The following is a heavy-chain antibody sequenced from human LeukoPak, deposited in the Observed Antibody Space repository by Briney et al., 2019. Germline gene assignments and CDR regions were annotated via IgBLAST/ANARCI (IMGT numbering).Heavy chain of an antibody. V-gene: IGHV1-2*04. CDR2: INPNSGGT. D-gene: IGHD2-2*01. CDR3: ASSVYQSRVVPVQNAFDI. J-gene: IGHJ3*02. Sequence: ASVKVSCKASGYSFTGYYMHWVRQAPGQGLEWMGWINPNSGGTNYAQKFQGWVTMTRDTSISTAYMELSRLRSEDTAVYYCASSVYQSRVVPVQNAFDIWGQGTMVTVSS. CDR1: GYSFTGYY.